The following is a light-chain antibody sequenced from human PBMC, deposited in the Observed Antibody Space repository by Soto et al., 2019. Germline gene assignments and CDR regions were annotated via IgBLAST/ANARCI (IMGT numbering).Light chain of an antibody. J-gene: IGKJ1*01. V-gene: IGKV1-5*01. CDR1: QSISSW. CDR3: QQYNSSSWT. Sequence: DSQMTQSPSTLSASVGDRFTITCLAIQSISSWLAWYQQKAGKAPKLLIYHASSLESGVPSRFSGSGSGTEFTLTISSLQPDDFETYYCQQYNSSSWTFGQGTKVDIK. CDR2: HAS.